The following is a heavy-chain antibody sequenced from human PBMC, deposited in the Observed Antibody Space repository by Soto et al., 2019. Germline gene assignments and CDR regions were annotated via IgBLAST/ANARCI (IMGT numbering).Heavy chain of an antibody. CDR1: GFSLTSGVVG. D-gene: IGHD6-13*01. Sequence: QITLKESGPTLVKHTQTLTLTCTFSGFSLTSGVVGGGWIRQPPGEALEWLALIYWNDEQYYNPSLRNRLTITRDTSKNQVVLTMTNMDPVDTATYYCAHRLPGPSGYDVWGQGTTVTVSS. V-gene: IGHV2-5*01. CDR3: AHRLPGPSGYDV. J-gene: IGHJ6*02. CDR2: IYWNDEQ.